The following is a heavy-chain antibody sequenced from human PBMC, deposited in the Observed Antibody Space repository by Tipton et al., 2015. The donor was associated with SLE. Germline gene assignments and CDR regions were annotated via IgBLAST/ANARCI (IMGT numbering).Heavy chain of an antibody. Sequence: QSGAEVKKPGESLRISCKGSGYSFTSYWISWVRQMPGKGLEWMGIIYPGDSDTRYSPSFQGQVTISADKSISTAYLQWSSLKASDTAMYYCARDLYYYDSSGAFDIWGQGTMVTVSS. V-gene: IGHV5-51*01. CDR1: GYSFTSYW. CDR2: IYPGDSDT. D-gene: IGHD3-22*01. J-gene: IGHJ3*02. CDR3: ARDLYYYDSSGAFDI.